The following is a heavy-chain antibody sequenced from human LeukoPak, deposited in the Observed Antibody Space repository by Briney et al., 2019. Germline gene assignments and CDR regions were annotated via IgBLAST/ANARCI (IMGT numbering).Heavy chain of an antibody. J-gene: IGHJ2*01. Sequence: SVKVSCKASGGTFSSYAISWVRQAPGQGLEWVGGIIPIFGTPNYAQKFQGRVTITADESTSTAYMELSSLRSDDTAVYYCARTSGYRGSRVIWYFDLWGRGTLVTVSS. V-gene: IGHV1-69*13. CDR3: ARTSGYRGSRVIWYFDL. D-gene: IGHD5-12*01. CDR2: IIPIFGTP. CDR1: GGTFSSYA.